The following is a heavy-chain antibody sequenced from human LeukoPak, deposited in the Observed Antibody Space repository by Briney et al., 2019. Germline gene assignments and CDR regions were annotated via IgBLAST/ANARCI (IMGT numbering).Heavy chain of an antibody. D-gene: IGHD3/OR15-3a*01. CDR3: ARDPFHPASPTWTSMDV. Sequence: ASVKVSCTASGYTFTSYDINWVRQATGPGLEWMGWMNPNSGNTGYAHKFQGRVTMTRNTSISTAYMELSSLRSEDTAVYYCARDPFHPASPTWTSMDVWGQGTTVTVSS. CDR1: GYTFTSYD. CDR2: MNPNSGNT. J-gene: IGHJ6*02. V-gene: IGHV1-8*01.